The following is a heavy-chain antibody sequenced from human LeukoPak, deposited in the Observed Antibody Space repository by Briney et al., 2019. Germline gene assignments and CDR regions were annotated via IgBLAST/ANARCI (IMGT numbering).Heavy chain of an antibody. D-gene: IGHD2-15*01. Sequence: SETMSLTCTVAGGSISSYYWSWIRQPPGKGLEWIGYIYYSGSTNYNPSLKSRVTISVDTSKNQFSRKLSSVPAGDTAVYTGAKGCVSAHSGGSCCSAGFAYWGQEPWSPSPQ. CDR3: AKGCVSAHSGGSCCSAGFAY. J-gene: IGHJ4*01. CDR1: GGSISSYY. CDR2: IYYSGST. V-gene: IGHV4-59*01.